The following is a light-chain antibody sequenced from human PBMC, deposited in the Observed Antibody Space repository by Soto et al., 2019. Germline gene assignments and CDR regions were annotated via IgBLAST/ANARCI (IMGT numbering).Light chain of an antibody. CDR1: QAITND. CDR2: EAS. CDR3: LQYHAYPRT. V-gene: IGKV1-16*02. J-gene: IGKJ1*01. Sequence: DIQMTQSPSSLSASVGDRVTITCRASQAITNDLDWFQQKPGKAPKSLIYEASILHSGVPSKFSGSGFGTDFTLTISSLQPEDFATYFCLQYHAYPRTFGQGTKVDI.